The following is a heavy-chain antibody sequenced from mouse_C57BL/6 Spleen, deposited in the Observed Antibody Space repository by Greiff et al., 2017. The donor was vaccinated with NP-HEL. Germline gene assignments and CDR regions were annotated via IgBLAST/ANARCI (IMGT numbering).Heavy chain of an antibody. CDR3: ARSYYFDY. CDR2: ISSGSSTI. CDR1: GFTFSDYG. J-gene: IGHJ2*01. Sequence: EVKVVESGGGLVKPGGSLKLSCAASGFTFSDYGMNWVRQAPEKGLEWVAYISSGSSTIYYADTVQGRFTISRDNAKNTLFLQMTSLRSEYTAMYYCARSYYFDYWGQGTTLTVSS. V-gene: IGHV5-17*01.